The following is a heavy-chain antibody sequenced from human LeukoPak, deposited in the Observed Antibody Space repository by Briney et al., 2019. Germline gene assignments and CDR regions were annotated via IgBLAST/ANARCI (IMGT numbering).Heavy chain of an antibody. CDR2: ISGSGGST. J-gene: IGHJ4*02. Sequence: PGGSLRLSCAASGFTFSSYAMSWVGQAPGKGLEGGSAISGSGGSTYYADSVKGRFTISRDNSKNTLYLQMNSLRAEDTAVYYCASTRITMVRGVTGGIYWGQGTLVTVSS. CDR3: ASTRITMVRGVTGGIY. CDR1: GFTFSSYA. V-gene: IGHV3-23*01. D-gene: IGHD3-10*01.